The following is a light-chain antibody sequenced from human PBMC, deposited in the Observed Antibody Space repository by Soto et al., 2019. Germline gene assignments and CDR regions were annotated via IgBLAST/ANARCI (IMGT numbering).Light chain of an antibody. J-gene: IGLJ2*01. Sequence: QTVVTQEPSLTVSPGGTVTLTCGSSTGTVTTYHFPYWFQQKPGQAPTALIFDTRNRHSWTPARFSGSLLGGKAALTLSGAEPEDEADYYCAAWDDSLNGVVFGGGTKLTVL. CDR3: AAWDDSLNGVV. CDR1: TGTVTTYHF. CDR2: DTR. V-gene: IGLV7-46*01.